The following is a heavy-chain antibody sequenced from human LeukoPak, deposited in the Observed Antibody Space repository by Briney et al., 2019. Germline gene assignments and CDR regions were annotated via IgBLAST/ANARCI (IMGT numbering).Heavy chain of an antibody. CDR2: IYYTGST. Sequence: SETLSLTCTISGGSISSYYWSWIRQPPGKGLEWIGYIYYTGSTNHNPSLKSRVTMSVDTSKNQFSLKLSSVTAADTAVYYCARVVYSGYDFRGAMDVWGKGTTVTVSS. D-gene: IGHD5-12*01. J-gene: IGHJ6*03. V-gene: IGHV4-59*01. CDR1: GGSISSYY. CDR3: ARVVYSGYDFRGAMDV.